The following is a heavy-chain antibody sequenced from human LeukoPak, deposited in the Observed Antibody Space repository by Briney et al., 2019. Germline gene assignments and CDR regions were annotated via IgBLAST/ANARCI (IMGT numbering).Heavy chain of an antibody. J-gene: IGHJ4*02. Sequence: GESLKISCKGSGYSFTSYWIGWVRQMPGKGLEWMGIIYPGDSDTRYSPSFQGQVTTSADKSISTAYLQWSSLKASDTAMYYCARQKGGYGAPYYFDYWGQGTLVTVSS. V-gene: IGHV5-51*01. CDR2: IYPGDSDT. CDR3: ARQKGGYGAPYYFDY. D-gene: IGHD5-12*01. CDR1: GYSFTSYW.